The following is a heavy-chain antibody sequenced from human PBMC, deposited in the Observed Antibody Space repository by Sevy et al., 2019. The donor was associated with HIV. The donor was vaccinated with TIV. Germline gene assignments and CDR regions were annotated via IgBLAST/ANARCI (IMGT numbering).Heavy chain of an antibody. V-gene: IGHV3-30*09. Sequence: GGSLRLSCAASGFSISPYVFHWVRQAPGKGLEWVALMSYDGSTRYYADSAKGRFAISKDNSKNTLYLQMNSLRIEDTAIYYCARDAGYSTGWYAGYWGQGTLVTVSS. CDR1: GFSISPYV. J-gene: IGHJ4*02. CDR3: ARDAGYSTGWYAGY. CDR2: MSYDGSTR. D-gene: IGHD6-19*01.